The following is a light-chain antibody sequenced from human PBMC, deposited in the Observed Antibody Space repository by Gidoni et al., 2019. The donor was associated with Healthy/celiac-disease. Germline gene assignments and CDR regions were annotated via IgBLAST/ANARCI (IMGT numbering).Light chain of an antibody. J-gene: IGLJ2*01. CDR1: SSNIGNNA. V-gene: IGLV1-36*01. CDR2: YDD. Sequence: HSVLTPPPSVSDAPRQRVTISCSGSSSNIGNNAVNWYQQLPGKAPKLLIYYDDLLPSGVSDRFSGSKSGTSACLAISGLQSEDEADYYCAAWDDSLNGPVFGGGTKLTVL. CDR3: AAWDDSLNGPV.